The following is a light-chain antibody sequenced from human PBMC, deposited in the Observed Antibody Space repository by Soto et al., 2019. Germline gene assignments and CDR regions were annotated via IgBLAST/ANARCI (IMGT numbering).Light chain of an antibody. V-gene: IGKV3-11*01. CDR3: QQRSSWPLLT. J-gene: IGKJ4*01. Sequence: EIVLTQSPATLSLSPGERATLSCRASQSVSNYLAWFQQKPGQAPMLLIYDASNRATGIPARFNGSGSGTDFTLTISGLELEDVAVYYCQQRSSWPLLTPGGGTKVEI. CDR2: DAS. CDR1: QSVSNY.